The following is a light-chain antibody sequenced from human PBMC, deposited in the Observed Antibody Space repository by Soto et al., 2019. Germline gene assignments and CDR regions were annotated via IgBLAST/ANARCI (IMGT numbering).Light chain of an antibody. CDR1: QSVSSN. CDR3: QHYNSYSEA. V-gene: IGKV3D-15*01. J-gene: IGKJ1*01. CDR2: GAS. Sequence: ENLLTQSPGTLSLSPGEGATLSCRASQSVSSNLAWYQQKPGQAPRLLIYGASSRATGIPDRFSGSGSGTEFTLTISSLQPDDFATYYCQHYNSYSEAFGQGTKVDIK.